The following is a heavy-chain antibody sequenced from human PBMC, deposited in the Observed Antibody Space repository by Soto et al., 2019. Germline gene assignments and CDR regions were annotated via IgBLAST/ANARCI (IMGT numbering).Heavy chain of an antibody. D-gene: IGHD2-8*01. J-gene: IGHJ4*02. V-gene: IGHV1-3*01. CDR3: ARAANKWRKSYYFNY. CDR2: IDAGTGDT. Sequence: SMKVSCKASRYTFTSYTMHWVRRAPGQRLEWMGWIDAGTGDTKYSQKFQGRISITRDTSASTAYMELSSLTFEDTAVYYCARAANKWRKSYYFNYWGQGTLVTVSS. CDR1: RYTFTSYT.